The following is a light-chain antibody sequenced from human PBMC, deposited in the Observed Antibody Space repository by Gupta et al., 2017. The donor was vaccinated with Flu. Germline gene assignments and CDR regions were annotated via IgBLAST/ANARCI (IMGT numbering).Light chain of an antibody. CDR2: GNN. CDR3: GAWDDSLNGFYV. Sequence: QSVVTQPPSPSGTPGQRVTISCSGSSSNIGNNAVNWYQHLPGTAPRLLIYGNNQRPSGVPDRFSGSKSGTSASLAISGLQSEDEADYYCGAWDDSLNGFYVFGTGTEVTVL. J-gene: IGLJ1*01. V-gene: IGLV1-44*01. CDR1: SSNIGNNA.